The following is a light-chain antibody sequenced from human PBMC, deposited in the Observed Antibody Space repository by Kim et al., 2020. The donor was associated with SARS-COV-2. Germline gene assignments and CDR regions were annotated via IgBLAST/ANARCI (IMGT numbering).Light chain of an antibody. J-gene: IGLJ3*02. CDR1: RSNVGRHF. CDR2: NDN. CDR3: ATWDVTLNGWV. V-gene: IGLV1-44*01. Sequence: GHRVTISCSGSRSNVGRHFVNWYQHLPVTAPKVFIYNDNQRPSGVPDRFSGSRSGTSASLAISGLQSEDEADYYCATWDVTLNGWVFGGGTQLTVL.